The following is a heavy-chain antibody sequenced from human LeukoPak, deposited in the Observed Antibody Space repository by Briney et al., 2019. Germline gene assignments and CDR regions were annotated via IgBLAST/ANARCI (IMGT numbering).Heavy chain of an antibody. CDR1: GYTFTSYD. V-gene: IGHV1-46*01. D-gene: IGHD1-1*01. CDR3: ARGPTGYYFDY. Sequence: ASVKVSCTASGYTFTSYDINWVRQAPGQGLEWMGIINPSGGSTSYAQKFQGRVTMTRDTSTSTVYMELSSLRSEDTAVYYCARGPTGYYFDYWGQGTLVTVSS. CDR2: INPSGGST. J-gene: IGHJ4*02.